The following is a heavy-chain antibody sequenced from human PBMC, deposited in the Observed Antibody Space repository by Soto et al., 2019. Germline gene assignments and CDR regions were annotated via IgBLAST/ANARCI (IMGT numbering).Heavy chain of an antibody. CDR1: GFTVSSHY. Sequence: EVQLVESGGGLIQPGGSLRLSCAASGFTVSSHYMSWVRQAPGKGLEWVSVIYSGGSTYYADSVKGRFTISRDNSKNTLYLQMNSLRAEDTAVYCCARVSLQNFWSGYWFDPWGQGTLVTVSS. CDR2: IYSGGST. D-gene: IGHD3-3*01. J-gene: IGHJ5*02. V-gene: IGHV3-53*01. CDR3: ARVSLQNFWSGYWFDP.